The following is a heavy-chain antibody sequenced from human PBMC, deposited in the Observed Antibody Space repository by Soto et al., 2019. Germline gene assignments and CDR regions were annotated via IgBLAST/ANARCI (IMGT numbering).Heavy chain of an antibody. Sequence: GGSLRLSCAASGFTFDDYAMHWVRQAPGKGLEWVSGISWNSGSIGYADSVKGRFTISRDNAKNSLYLQMNSLRAEDTALYYCAKDMEYGDYVVGPVHFDYWGQGTLVTVSS. J-gene: IGHJ4*02. CDR3: AKDMEYGDYVVGPVHFDY. V-gene: IGHV3-9*01. D-gene: IGHD4-17*01. CDR1: GFTFDDYA. CDR2: ISWNSGSI.